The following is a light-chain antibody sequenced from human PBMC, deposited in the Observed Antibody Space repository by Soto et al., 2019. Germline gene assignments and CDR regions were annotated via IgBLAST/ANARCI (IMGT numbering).Light chain of an antibody. CDR1: QSISNW. Sequence: DIQMTQSPSTLSASVGDRVTITCRASQSISNWLAWYQQRPGEASKLLMYDASTLENWVPSRFSGSGSGTEFTLTISGLRPDDFATYYCQQYNTYSYTFGQGTKLEIK. CDR3: QQYNTYSYT. V-gene: IGKV1-5*01. CDR2: DAS. J-gene: IGKJ2*01.